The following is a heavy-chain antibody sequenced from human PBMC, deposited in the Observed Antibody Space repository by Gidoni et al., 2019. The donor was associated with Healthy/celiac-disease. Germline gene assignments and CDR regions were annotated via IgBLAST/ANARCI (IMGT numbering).Heavy chain of an antibody. CDR3: ATDYGGNSWANGYFDY. D-gene: IGHD4-17*01. CDR2: IYTSGST. Sequence: TVSGGSISSGSYYWSWIRQPAGKGLEWIGRIYTSGSTNYNPSLKSRVTISVDTSKNQFSLKLSSVTAADTAVYYCATDYGGNSWANGYFDYWGQGTLVTVSS. J-gene: IGHJ4*02. CDR1: GGSISSGSYY. V-gene: IGHV4-61*02.